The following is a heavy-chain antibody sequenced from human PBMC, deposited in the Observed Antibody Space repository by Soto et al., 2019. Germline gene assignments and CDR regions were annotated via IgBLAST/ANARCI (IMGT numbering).Heavy chain of an antibody. V-gene: IGHV3-23*01. D-gene: IGHD1-1*01. J-gene: IGHJ4*02. CDR2: ISGSGGST. Sequence: PGGSLRLSCAASGFTFSYYAMSWVRQAPGKGLEWVSTISGSGGSTYYADSVKGRFTISRDNSKNTLYLQMNSLRAEDTAVYYCAKGFGYYWALDYWGQGTLVTVSS. CDR1: GFTFSYYA. CDR3: AKGFGYYWALDY.